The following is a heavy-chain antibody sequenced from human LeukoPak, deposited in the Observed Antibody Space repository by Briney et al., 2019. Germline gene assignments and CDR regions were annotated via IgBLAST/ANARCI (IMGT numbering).Heavy chain of an antibody. J-gene: IGHJ5*02. V-gene: IGHV3-74*01. CDR2: INTDGSST. Sequence: GGSLRLSCAASGFTFSNSWMHWVRQGPGKGLVWVSRINTDGSSTTYADSVKGRFTISRDNAKDTLYLQMSSLRAEDTAVYYCARDSAPLDPWGQGTLVTVSS. CDR3: ARDSAPLDP. CDR1: GFTFSNSW.